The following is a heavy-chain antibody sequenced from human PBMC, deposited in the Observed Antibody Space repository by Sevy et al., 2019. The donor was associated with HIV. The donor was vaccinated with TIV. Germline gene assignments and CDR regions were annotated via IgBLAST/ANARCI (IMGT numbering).Heavy chain of an antibody. D-gene: IGHD1-26*01. CDR2: ISWHGGST. V-gene: IGHV3-43*01. CDR3: AKEKGEGSGSYFDY. Sequence: GGSLRLSCAASGFTFDDYTMHWVRQAPGKGLEWVSLISWHGGSTYYADSVKGRFTISRDNSKNSLYLQMNSLRTEDTALYYCAKEKGEGSGSYFDYWGQGTLVTVSS. CDR1: GFTFDDYT. J-gene: IGHJ4*02.